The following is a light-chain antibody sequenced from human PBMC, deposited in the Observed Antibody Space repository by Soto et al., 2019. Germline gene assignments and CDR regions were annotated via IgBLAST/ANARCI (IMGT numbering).Light chain of an antibody. CDR3: SSYTSTTTLV. V-gene: IGLV2-14*01. Sequence: QSALTQPASVSGSPGQSITISCTGTSSDVGTYNYVSWYQQHPGKVPKLMIYVVSDRPSGVSNRFSGSKSGNTASLTISGLQAEDEADYYCSSYTSTTTLVFGTGTKVTVL. CDR2: VVS. J-gene: IGLJ1*01. CDR1: SSDVGTYNY.